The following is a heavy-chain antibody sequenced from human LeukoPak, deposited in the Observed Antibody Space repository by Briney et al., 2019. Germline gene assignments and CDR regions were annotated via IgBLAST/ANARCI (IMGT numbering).Heavy chain of an antibody. Sequence: SETLSLTCTVSGGSIRSSYYYWGWIRQPPGNGLEWIGEINYSGSTNYNPSLKSRVTISLDTSKNQFSLKLSSVTAADTAIYYCARGNLEWAAGTRWFDPWGQGTLVTVSS. D-gene: IGHD6-13*01. CDR3: ARGNLEWAAGTRWFDP. CDR1: GGSIRSSYYY. V-gene: IGHV4-39*01. J-gene: IGHJ5*02. CDR2: INYSGST.